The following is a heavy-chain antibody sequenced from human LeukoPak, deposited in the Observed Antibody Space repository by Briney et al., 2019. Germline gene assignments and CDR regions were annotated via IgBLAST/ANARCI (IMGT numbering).Heavy chain of an antibody. CDR1: GGSISSSSYY. V-gene: IGHV4-39*01. Sequence: SETLSLTCTVSGGSISSSSYYWGWIRQPPGKGLEWIGTVYYSGSTYYNPSLKSRVTISVDTSKNQFSLKLSSVTAADTAVYYCARNASSLGAGAFDIWGQGTVVTVSS. CDR2: VYYSGST. J-gene: IGHJ3*02. CDR3: ARNASSLGAGAFDI. D-gene: IGHD2-2*01.